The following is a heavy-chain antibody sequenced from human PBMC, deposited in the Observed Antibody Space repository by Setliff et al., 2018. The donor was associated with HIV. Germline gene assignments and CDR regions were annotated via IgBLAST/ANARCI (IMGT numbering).Heavy chain of an antibody. J-gene: IGHJ4*02. Sequence: ASVKVSCKASGYTFTRFAINWVRQAPGQGLEWMGWINTNTGNPTYAQGFTGRFVFSLDTSVSTAYLQILKAEDTAVYYCARTGPSTDGYNSVIDYWGQGTLVTVSS. CDR1: GYTFTRFA. V-gene: IGHV7-4-1*01. CDR2: INTNTGNP. D-gene: IGHD5-12*01. CDR3: ARTGPSTDGYNSVIDY.